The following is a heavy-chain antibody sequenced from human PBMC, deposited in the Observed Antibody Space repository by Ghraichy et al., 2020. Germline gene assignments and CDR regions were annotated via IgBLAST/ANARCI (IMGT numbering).Heavy chain of an antibody. D-gene: IGHD1-26*01. CDR1: GFTLSSYE. J-gene: IGHJ4*02. V-gene: IGHV3-48*03. CDR2: ISSSGSAR. Sequence: GGSLRLSCAASGFTLSSYEMNWVRQAPGKGLEWVSYISSSGSARYYADSVKGRFTISRDNAKNSLYLQMNSLRAEDTAVYYCARGWDHYWGQGTLVTVSS. CDR3: ARGWDHY.